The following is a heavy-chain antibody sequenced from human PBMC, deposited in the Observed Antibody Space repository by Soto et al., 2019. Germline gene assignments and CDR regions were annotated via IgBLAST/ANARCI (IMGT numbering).Heavy chain of an antibody. J-gene: IGHJ4*02. D-gene: IGHD6-13*01. CDR2: IRPYNGNT. V-gene: IGHV1-18*01. CDR1: GYTFASYG. CDR3: ARDRGIAADY. Sequence: QVQLVQSGAEVKKPGASVKVSCKASGYTFASYGISWVRQAPGQGLEWMRWIRPYNGNTNYAQNLQGRVTVTTDTSTSTAYMELRSLRSDDTAVYSCARDRGIAADYWGQGTLVTVSS.